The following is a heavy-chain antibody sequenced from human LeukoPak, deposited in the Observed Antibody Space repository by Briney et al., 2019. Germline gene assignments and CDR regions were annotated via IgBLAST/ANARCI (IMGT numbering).Heavy chain of an antibody. Sequence: GGSLRLSCTASGFTFGDYAMSWFRQAPGKGLEWVGFIRSKAYGGTTEYAASVKGRFTISRDDSKSIAYLQMNSLKTEDTAVYYCTRGYYDSSGPLITDYWGQGTLVTVSS. V-gene: IGHV3-49*03. D-gene: IGHD3-22*01. CDR2: IRSKAYGGTT. J-gene: IGHJ4*02. CDR1: GFTFGDYA. CDR3: TRGYYDSSGPLITDY.